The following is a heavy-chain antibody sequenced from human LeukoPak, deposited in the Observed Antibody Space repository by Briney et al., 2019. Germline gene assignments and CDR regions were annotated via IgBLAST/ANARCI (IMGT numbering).Heavy chain of an antibody. J-gene: IGHJ4*02. D-gene: IGHD1-26*01. CDR3: ATHSGSERGDY. CDR1: GGSISSYY. V-gene: IGHV4-59*12. Sequence: SETLSLTCTVSGGSISSYYWSWIRQPPGKGLEWIGYIYYSGSTNYNPSLKSRVTISVDTSKNQFSLKLSSVTAADTAVYYCATHSGSERGDYWGQGTLVTVSS. CDR2: IYYSGST.